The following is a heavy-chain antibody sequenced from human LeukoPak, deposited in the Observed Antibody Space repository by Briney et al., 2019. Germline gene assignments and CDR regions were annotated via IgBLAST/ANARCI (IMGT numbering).Heavy chain of an antibody. J-gene: IGHJ5*02. CDR1: GYTFTGYY. CDR2: VNPNSGDT. D-gene: IGHD1-26*01. CDR3: ARASGSYWWFDA. V-gene: IGHV1-2*02. Sequence: ASVKVSCKASGYTFTGYYLHWVRQAPGQGLEWMGCVNPNSGDTNYAQKFQGSVTMTRDTSISTVYMELSRLRSDDTAVYYCARASGSYWWFDAWGQGTLVTVSS.